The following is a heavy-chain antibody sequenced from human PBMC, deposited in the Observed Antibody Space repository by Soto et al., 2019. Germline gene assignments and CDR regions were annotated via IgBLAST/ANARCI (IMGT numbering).Heavy chain of an antibody. CDR3: AREYSGSWVHVNWFDP. CDR1: GYTFTSYG. V-gene: IGHV1-18*01. D-gene: IGHD6-13*01. CDR2: ISAYNGNT. Sequence: QVQLVQSGAEVKKPGASVKVSCKASGYTFTSYGISWVRQAPGQGLEWMGWISAYNGNTHYAQTRQGRVTMTTDTATSTAYMELRSLRSDVTAVYYCAREYSGSWVHVNWFDPWGQGTLVTVSS. J-gene: IGHJ5*02.